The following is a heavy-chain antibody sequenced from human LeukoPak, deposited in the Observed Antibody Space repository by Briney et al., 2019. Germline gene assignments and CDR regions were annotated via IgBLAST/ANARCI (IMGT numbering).Heavy chain of an antibody. V-gene: IGHV3-30*02. D-gene: IGHD6-19*01. CDR1: GFTFSSYG. J-gene: IGHJ4*02. CDR3: AKSQVTGWYDFDY. Sequence: GGSLRLSCAASGFTFSSYGMNWVRQAPGKGLEWVASIRSDGSDKKYADSVKGQFTISRDNSKSTLNLQMNSLRPEDTAVYYCAKSQVTGWYDFDYWGQGTLVTVSS. CDR2: IRSDGSDK.